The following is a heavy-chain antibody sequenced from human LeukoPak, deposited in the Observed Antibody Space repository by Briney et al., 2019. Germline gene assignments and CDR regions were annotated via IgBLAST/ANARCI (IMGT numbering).Heavy chain of an antibody. CDR2: INPNSGGT. J-gene: IGHJ4*02. D-gene: IGHD6-19*01. Sequence: ASVKVSCKASGYTFTGYYMHWVRQAPGRGLEWMGWINPNSGGTNYAQKFQGRVTMTRDTSISTAYMELSRLRSDDTAVYYCASAGRPLAVAGIELGFDYWGQGTLVTVSS. CDR3: ASAGRPLAVAGIELGFDY. CDR1: GYTFTGYY. V-gene: IGHV1-2*02.